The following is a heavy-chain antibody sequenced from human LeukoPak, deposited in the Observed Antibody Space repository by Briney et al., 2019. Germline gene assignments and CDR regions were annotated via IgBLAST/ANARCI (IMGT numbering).Heavy chain of an antibody. D-gene: IGHD5-12*01. J-gene: IGHJ3*02. Sequence: PSETLSLTCTVSGGSISSSSYYWDWIRQPPGKGLEWIGNLYDSGSTHYNPSLRRRVTISADTSKNQFSLKLSSVTAAHTAVYYCERHPRPGCSGYENAFDIWGQGTMVTVSS. V-gene: IGHV4-39*01. CDR3: ERHPRPGCSGYENAFDI. CDR1: GGSISSSSYY. CDR2: LYDSGST.